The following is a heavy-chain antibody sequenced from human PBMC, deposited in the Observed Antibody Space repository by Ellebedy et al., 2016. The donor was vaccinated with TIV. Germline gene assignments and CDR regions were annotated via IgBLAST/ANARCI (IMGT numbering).Heavy chain of an antibody. CDR1: GGTFSSYA. V-gene: IGHV1-69*06. CDR3: AREGDYGDYGWNWFDP. CDR2: IIPIFGTA. J-gene: IGHJ5*02. Sequence: AASVKVSCKASGGTFSSYAISWVRQAPGQGLEWMGGIIPIFGTANYAQKFQGRVTITADKSTSTAYMELSSLRSEDTAVYYCAREGDYGDYGWNWFDPWGQGTLVTVSS. D-gene: IGHD4-17*01.